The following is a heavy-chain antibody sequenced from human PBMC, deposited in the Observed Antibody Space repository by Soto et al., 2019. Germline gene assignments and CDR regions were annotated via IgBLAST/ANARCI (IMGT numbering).Heavy chain of an antibody. CDR3: ARDPDYYGSGSYLNY. Sequence: LRLSCAASGFTFDDYGMSWVRQAPGKGLEWVSGINWNGGSTGYADSVKGRFTISRDNAKNSLYLQMNSLRAEDTALYYCARDPDYYGSGSYLNYWGQGTLVTVSS. V-gene: IGHV3-20*04. D-gene: IGHD3-10*01. CDR1: GFTFDDYG. J-gene: IGHJ4*02. CDR2: INWNGGST.